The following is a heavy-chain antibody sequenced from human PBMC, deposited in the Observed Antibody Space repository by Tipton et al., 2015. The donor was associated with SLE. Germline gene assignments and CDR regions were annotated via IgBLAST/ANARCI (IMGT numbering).Heavy chain of an antibody. V-gene: IGHV1-8*01. Sequence: QLVQSGAEVKKPGASVKVSCKASGYTFSDYDINWVRQAAGQGLEWMGWVNPNGKTGYAQRFQGRVTMTMDTSISTAYMELNSLRSEDTAVYYCARAKWVPDFWGQGTLVTVSP. J-gene: IGHJ4*02. CDR1: GYTFSDYD. CDR3: ARAKWVPDF. CDR2: VNPNGKT. D-gene: IGHD1-26*01.